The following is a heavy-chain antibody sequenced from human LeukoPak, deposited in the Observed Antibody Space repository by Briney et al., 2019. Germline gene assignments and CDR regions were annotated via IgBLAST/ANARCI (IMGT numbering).Heavy chain of an antibody. CDR1: GYSFTSYW. D-gene: IGHD6-13*01. CDR3: ARPAAGKKYYFDY. V-gene: IGHV5-51*01. J-gene: IGHJ4*02. Sequence: GEALKISWKGSGYSFTSYWIGWVRQMPGKGLGGVGIIYRGDSDTRYSPSFQGQLNISADKSISTAYPQWSSLKASDTAMYYCARPAAGKKYYFDYWGQGTLVTVSS. CDR2: IYRGDSDT.